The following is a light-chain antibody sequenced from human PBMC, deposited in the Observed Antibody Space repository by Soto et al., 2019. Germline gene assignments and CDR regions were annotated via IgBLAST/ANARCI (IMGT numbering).Light chain of an antibody. V-gene: IGKV3-11*01. Sequence: DILLTQSPSTLSSSPGERATLSCGASKSVGSSLGWYQQKPGQAPRLLIYDASSVATGIPARCSRSGSWTDSPLIIISRVTEDFLVYYCPQRSNRYTFTFGGGTKVDIK. CDR3: PQRSNRYTFT. CDR2: DAS. CDR1: KSVGSS. J-gene: IGKJ4*01.